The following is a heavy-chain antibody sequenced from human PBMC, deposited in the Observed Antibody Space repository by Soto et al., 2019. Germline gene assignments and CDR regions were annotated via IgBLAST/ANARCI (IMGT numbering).Heavy chain of an antibody. J-gene: IGHJ4*02. D-gene: IGHD3-22*01. CDR3: ARALYYYDNSGSAF. CDR1: GYTFTSYG. V-gene: IGHV1-18*01. CDR2: INIYGGGT. Sequence: QIHLEQSGPEVKKPGASVKVSCKASGYTFTSYGISWVRLAPGQGLEWMGWINIYGGGTNYAQKYQDRVTMTRDTSTNTVYLEMRSLTSDDTAIYYCARALYYYDNSGSAFWGQGTLVTVSS.